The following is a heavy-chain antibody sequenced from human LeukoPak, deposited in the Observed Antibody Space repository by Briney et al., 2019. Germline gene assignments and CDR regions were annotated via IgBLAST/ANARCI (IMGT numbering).Heavy chain of an antibody. D-gene: IGHD6-13*01. Sequence: GGSLRLSCAASGFAVSSNYMSWVRQAPGKGLEWVSDIYCGGSTYYADSVKGRFTISRDNSKNTLYLQMNSLRAEDTAVYYCAIEPGIAAPGKDYWGQGTLVTVSS. J-gene: IGHJ4*02. V-gene: IGHV3-66*02. CDR1: GFAVSSNY. CDR3: AIEPGIAAPGKDY. CDR2: IYCGGST.